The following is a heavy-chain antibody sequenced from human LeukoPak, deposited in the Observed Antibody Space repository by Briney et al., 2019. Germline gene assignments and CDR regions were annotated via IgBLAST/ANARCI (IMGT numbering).Heavy chain of an antibody. J-gene: IGHJ4*02. Sequence: SGPSLVKPTQTLTLTCTFSGFSLSTTGVRVSWIRQPPWKALEWLARIDWDDDKFYRTSLKTRLTISKDTSENRVVLTMTDMDPVDTATYYCARTTAVATFDYWGQGTLVTVSS. D-gene: IGHD4-17*01. CDR2: IDWDDDK. V-gene: IGHV2-70*04. CDR1: GFSLSTTGVR. CDR3: ARTTAVATFDY.